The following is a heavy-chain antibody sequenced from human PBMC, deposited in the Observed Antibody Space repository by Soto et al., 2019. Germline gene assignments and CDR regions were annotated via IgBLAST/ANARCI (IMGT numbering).Heavy chain of an antibody. Sequence: PSESLSLACPLSGAATGSINRWSWVRQPPGKGLEWIGEIFHSGSTNYNPSLKTRVTISVDKSKNQFSLKLSSVTAADTAAYYCARVYSGSYSDSWGEG. CDR3: ARVYSGSYSDS. CDR1: GAATGSINR. CDR2: IFHSGST. V-gene: IGHV4-4*02. D-gene: IGHD1-26*01. J-gene: IGHJ4*02.